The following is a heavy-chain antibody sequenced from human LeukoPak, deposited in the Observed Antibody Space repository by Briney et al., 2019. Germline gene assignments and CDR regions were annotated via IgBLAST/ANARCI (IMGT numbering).Heavy chain of an antibody. V-gene: IGHV5-51*01. CDR3: ARHESIQHGGNWFDP. CDR2: IYPGDSDT. D-gene: IGHD6-6*01. CDR1: GYSFTKYW. J-gene: IGHJ5*02. Sequence: GESLKISCKGSGYSFTKYWIGWVRQMPGKGLEWMGIIYPGDSDTRYSPSFQGQVTISADKSISTAYLQWSSLKASDTAMYYCARHESIQHGGNWFDPWGQGTLVTVSS.